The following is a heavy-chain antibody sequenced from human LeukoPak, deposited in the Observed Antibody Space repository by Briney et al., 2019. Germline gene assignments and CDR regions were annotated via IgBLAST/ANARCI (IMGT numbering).Heavy chain of an antibody. CDR3: ARIAVSGYSSSWYDY. D-gene: IGHD6-13*01. V-gene: IGHV4-59*01. CDR1: GGSISSYY. Sequence: SETLSLTCTVSGGSISSYYWSWIRQPPGRVLEWIGYIYYNGGTNYNPSLKSRVTISVDTSKNQFSLRLSSVTAADTAVYFCARIAVSGYSSSWYDYWGQGTPVTVSS. CDR2: IYYNGGT. J-gene: IGHJ4*02.